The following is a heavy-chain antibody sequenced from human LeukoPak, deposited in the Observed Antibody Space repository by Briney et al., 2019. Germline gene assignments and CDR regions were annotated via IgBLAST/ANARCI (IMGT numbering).Heavy chain of an antibody. D-gene: IGHD3-10*01. V-gene: IGHV3-15*01. CDR3: ARVAYSGSGSPFYYFES. CDR2: IKSKTDGGTT. J-gene: IGHJ4*02. CDR1: GFTFSDYY. Sequence: GGSLRLSCAASGFTFSDYYMSWVRQAPGKGLEWVGRIKSKTDGGTTDYAAPVKGRFTISRDDSKNTLYLQMNSLKTEDTAVYYCARVAYSGSGSPFYYFESWGQGTLVAVSS.